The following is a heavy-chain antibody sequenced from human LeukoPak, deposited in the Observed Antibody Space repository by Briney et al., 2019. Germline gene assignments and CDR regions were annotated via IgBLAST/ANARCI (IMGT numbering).Heavy chain of an antibody. V-gene: IGHV3-30-3*01. J-gene: IGHJ5*02. CDR1: GFIISSYT. D-gene: IGHD1-14*01. Sequence: GGSLRLSCAASGFIISSYTMHWVRQAPGKGLEWVAVISYDGSNKYYTDSVKGRFTISRDNSKNTLYLQMNSLRAEDTAVYYCARGVGANHDWFDPWGQGTLVTVSS. CDR2: ISYDGSNK. CDR3: ARGVGANHDWFDP.